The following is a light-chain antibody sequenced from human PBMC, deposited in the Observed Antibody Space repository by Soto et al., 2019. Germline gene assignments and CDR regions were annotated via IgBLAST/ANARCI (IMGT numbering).Light chain of an antibody. CDR2: GAS. CDR1: QSVSSSH. CDR3: QHYGASLRFN. J-gene: IGKJ3*01. V-gene: IGKV3-20*01. Sequence: EVVITQSPNTLSLSPGDRATLSCGASQSVSSSHLAWYQQKPGQAPRLLIYGASRRATGIPDRFSGSGSGTDFTLTISTLESEDFAVYHCQHYGASLRFNFGPGTKVDIK.